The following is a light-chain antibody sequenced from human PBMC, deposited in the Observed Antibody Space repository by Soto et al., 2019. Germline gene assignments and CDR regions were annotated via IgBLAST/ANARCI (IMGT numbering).Light chain of an antibody. CDR2: AAS. Sequence: DIQMTQSPSSLSASLGDRVTITCRASQSISNFLNCVQHNPGNAPKVLISAASTLQSGVPPRFSGSESGTDFTLTISSLQPEDSASYYCQQYYKSFLTFGGGTKVEIK. CDR3: QQYYKSFLT. J-gene: IGKJ4*01. CDR1: QSISNF. V-gene: IGKV1-39*01.